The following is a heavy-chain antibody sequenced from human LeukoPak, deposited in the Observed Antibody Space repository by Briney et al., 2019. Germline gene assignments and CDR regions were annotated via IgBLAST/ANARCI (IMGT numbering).Heavy chain of an antibody. D-gene: IGHD3-16*01. CDR3: AKLGGWDTPFDY. Sequence: GGSLRLSCAASGFTFSSYAMSWVRQAPGKGLEWVSLISGDGGSTYYADSVKGRFTISRDNSKNSLYLQMNSLRTEDTALYYCAKLGGWDTPFDYWGQGTLVTVSS. CDR1: GFTFSSYA. CDR2: ISGDGGST. J-gene: IGHJ4*02. V-gene: IGHV3-43*02.